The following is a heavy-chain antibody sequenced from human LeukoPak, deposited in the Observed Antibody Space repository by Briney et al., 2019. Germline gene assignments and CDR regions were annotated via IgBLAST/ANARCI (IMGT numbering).Heavy chain of an antibody. CDR1: GYTLTELS. D-gene: IGHD5-24*01. V-gene: IGHV1-24*01. Sequence: ASVKVSCKVSGYTLTELSMHWVRQAPGKGLAWMGGFDPEDGETIYAQKFQGRVTMTEDTSTDTAYMELSSLRSEDTAVYYCATDGYNPNAKTVNYGMDVWGQGTTVSVSS. J-gene: IGHJ6*02. CDR2: FDPEDGET. CDR3: ATDGYNPNAKTVNYGMDV.